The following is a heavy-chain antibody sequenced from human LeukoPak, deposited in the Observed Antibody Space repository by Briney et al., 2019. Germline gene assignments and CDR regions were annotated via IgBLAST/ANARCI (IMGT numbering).Heavy chain of an antibody. CDR3: ARDYKYAFDN. D-gene: IGHD5-24*01. V-gene: IGHV3-48*01. CDR2: IGISSGNT. Sequence: GGSLRLSCAASGFTFGAYSMNWVRQAPGKGLEWISYIGISSGNTKYADSVKGRFTISGDKAKNSLYLQMNSLRVEDTAVYYCARDYKYAFDNWGQGTLVTVSS. CDR1: GFTFGAYS. J-gene: IGHJ4*02.